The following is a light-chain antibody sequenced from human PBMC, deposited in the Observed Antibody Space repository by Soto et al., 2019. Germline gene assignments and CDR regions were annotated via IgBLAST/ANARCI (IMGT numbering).Light chain of an antibody. CDR3: QQSYSSPLT. CDR1: QSISSY. V-gene: IGKV1-39*01. CDR2: AAS. Sequence: DIQMTQSPSSLSASVGDRVTITCRASQSISSYLNWHQQIPGKAPKLLISAASSLQSGVPSRFSGSGSVTDFTLTISRLQPEDSATYYCQQSYSSPLTFGGGTKVEIK. J-gene: IGKJ4*01.